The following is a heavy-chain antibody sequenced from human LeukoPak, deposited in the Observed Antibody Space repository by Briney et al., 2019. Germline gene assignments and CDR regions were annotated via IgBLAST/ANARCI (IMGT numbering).Heavy chain of an antibody. Sequence: GGSLRLSCAASGFTFTDYAMSWVRQAPEKGLEWASTISHSGGGTYYAESVKGRFTISRDNAENSLYLQMNSLRAEDTAVYYCTRDQEGSDYWGQGTLVTVSS. CDR2: ISHSGGGT. V-gene: IGHV3-23*01. CDR3: TRDQEGSDY. J-gene: IGHJ4*02. CDR1: GFTFTDYA.